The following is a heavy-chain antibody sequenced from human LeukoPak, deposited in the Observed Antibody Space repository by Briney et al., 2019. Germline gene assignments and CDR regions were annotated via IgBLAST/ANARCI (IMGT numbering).Heavy chain of an antibody. CDR1: RGTFSSYA. V-gene: IGHV1-69*13. D-gene: IGHD1-26*01. Sequence: SVKVSCKASRGTFSSYAISWVRQAPGQGLEWMGGIIPIFGTANYAQKFQGRVTITADESTSTAYMELSSLRSEDTAVYYCARVQWELQNNWFDPWGQGTPVTVST. CDR3: ARVQWELQNNWFDP. CDR2: IIPIFGTA. J-gene: IGHJ5*02.